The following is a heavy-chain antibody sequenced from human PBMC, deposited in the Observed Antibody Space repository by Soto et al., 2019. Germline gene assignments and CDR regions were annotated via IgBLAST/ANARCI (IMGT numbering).Heavy chain of an antibody. D-gene: IGHD3-10*01. V-gene: IGHV1-3*01. CDR1: GYTFTSYA. CDR3: ASSRITMVPYGMDV. Sequence: ASVNVSCKASGYTFTSYAMHWVRQAPGQRLEWMGWINAGNGNTKYSQKFQGRVTITRDTSASTAYMELSSLRSEDTAVYYCASSRITMVPYGMDVWGQGTTVTVSS. J-gene: IGHJ6*02. CDR2: INAGNGNT.